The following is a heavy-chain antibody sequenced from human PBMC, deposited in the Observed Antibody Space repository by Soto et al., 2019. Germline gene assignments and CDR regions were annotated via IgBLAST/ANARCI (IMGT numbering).Heavy chain of an antibody. CDR3: ATAQWLVRKIDY. V-gene: IGHV3-30-3*01. CDR2: ISHDGNNT. Sequence: GGSLRLSCAASGFTFSSYAMYWVRQAPGKGLEWMAFISHDGNNTYYADSVKGRFSISRDNSKNTLYLQMNSLRAEDTAVYYCATAQWLVRKIDYWGQGTLVTSPQ. CDR1: GFTFSSYA. J-gene: IGHJ4*02. D-gene: IGHD6-19*01.